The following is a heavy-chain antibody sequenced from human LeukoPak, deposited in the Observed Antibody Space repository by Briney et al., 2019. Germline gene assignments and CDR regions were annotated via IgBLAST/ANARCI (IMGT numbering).Heavy chain of an antibody. V-gene: IGHV3-30*04. CDR2: ISYDGSNK. J-gene: IGHJ5*02. D-gene: IGHD3-22*01. CDR1: GFTFSNYA. CDR3: AKDRGLGIVVSLFDP. Sequence: GGSLRLSCAASGFTFSNYAMHWVRQAPGKGLEWVAVISYDGSNKYYADSVKGRFTISRDNSKNTLYLQMNSLRAEDTAVYYCAKDRGLGIVVSLFDPWGQGTLVTVSS.